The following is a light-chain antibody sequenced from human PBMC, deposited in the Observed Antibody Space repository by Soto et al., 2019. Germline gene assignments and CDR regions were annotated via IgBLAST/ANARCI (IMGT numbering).Light chain of an antibody. Sequence: DVQMTQSPSSLSASVGDTVTITCRASESITTWVAWYQQKTGKAPTLLIYKASTVESGVPSRFGGRGSGTDFALTISSLQPDDVATYYCQQYLTYSALSFGGGTRVEI. CDR1: ESITTW. CDR2: KAS. V-gene: IGKV1-5*03. J-gene: IGKJ4*01. CDR3: QQYLTYSALS.